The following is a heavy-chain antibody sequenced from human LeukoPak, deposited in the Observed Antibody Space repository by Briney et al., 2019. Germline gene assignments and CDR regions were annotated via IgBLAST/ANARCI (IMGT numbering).Heavy chain of an antibody. CDR2: IYHTGST. CDR3: ARESLVAAATGAFDI. J-gene: IGHJ3*02. D-gene: IGHD2-2*01. CDR1: GGSISSSNW. V-gene: IGHV4-4*02. Sequence: SGTLSLTCAVSGGSISSSNWWSWVRQPPGEGLEWIGEIYHTGSTNYNPSLKSRVSISVDKSKNQFSLKLSSVTAADTAVYYCARESLVAAATGAFDIWGQGTMVTVSS.